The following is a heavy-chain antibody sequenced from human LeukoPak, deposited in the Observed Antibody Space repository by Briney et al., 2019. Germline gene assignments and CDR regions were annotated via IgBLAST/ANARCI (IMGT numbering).Heavy chain of an antibody. CDR3: ARGFSLAPDANNWFDP. V-gene: IGHV1-3*03. Sequence: ASVKVSCKASGYTFTSYAMHWVRQAPGQRLEWMGWINAGNGNTKYSQGFQGRVTITRDTSATTVYMEVSSLRSEDMALYYCARGFSLAPDANNWFDPWGQGTLVTVSS. J-gene: IGHJ5*02. D-gene: IGHD2-2*01. CDR2: INAGNGNT. CDR1: GYTFTSYA.